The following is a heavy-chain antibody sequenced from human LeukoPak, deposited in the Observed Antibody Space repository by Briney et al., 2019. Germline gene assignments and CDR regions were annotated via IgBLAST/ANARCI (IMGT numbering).Heavy chain of an antibody. V-gene: IGHV4-38-2*02. CDR1: GYSITSGYY. CDR2: IYHSGST. Sequence: LETLSLTCTVSGYSITSGYYWGWIRQPPGKGLEWIGSIYHSGSTYYNPSLKSRVTISVDTSKNQFSLKLSSVTAADTAVDYCASSFEGPYYMDVWGKGTTVTVSS. J-gene: IGHJ6*03. CDR3: ASSFEGPYYMDV.